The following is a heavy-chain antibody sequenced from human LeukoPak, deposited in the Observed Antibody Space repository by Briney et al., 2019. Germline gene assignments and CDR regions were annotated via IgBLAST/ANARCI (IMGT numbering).Heavy chain of an antibody. V-gene: IGHV3-53*01. CDR3: ARGVGPRGVEWFDP. Sequence: GGSLRLSCAASGFTVSSNYMSWVRQAPGKGLEWVSVIYSGGSTYYADSVKGRFTISRDNSKNTLYLQMNSLRAEDTAVYYCARGVGPRGVEWFDPWGQGTLVTVSS. CDR1: GFTVSSNY. J-gene: IGHJ5*02. D-gene: IGHD2-15*01. CDR2: IYSGGST.